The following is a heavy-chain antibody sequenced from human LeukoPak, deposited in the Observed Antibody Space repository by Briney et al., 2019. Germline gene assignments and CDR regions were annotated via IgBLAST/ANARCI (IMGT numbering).Heavy chain of an antibody. Sequence: ASVKVSCKVSGYTLTELSMHWVRQAPGKGLEWMGGFDPEDGETIYAQKFQGRVTMTTDTSTSTAYMELRSLGSDDTAVYYCAREWGIAWGQGTLVTVSS. CDR3: AREWGIA. J-gene: IGHJ5*02. CDR1: GYTLTELS. V-gene: IGHV1-24*01. D-gene: IGHD6-13*01. CDR2: FDPEDGET.